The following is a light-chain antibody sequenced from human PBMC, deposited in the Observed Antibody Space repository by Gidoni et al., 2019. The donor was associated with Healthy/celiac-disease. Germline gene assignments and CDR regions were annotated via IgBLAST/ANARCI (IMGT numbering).Light chain of an antibody. CDR1: KLGDKY. CDR2: QDS. J-gene: IGLJ2*01. Sequence: SYELTQPPSVSVSPGQTASITCAGDKLGDKYACWYHQKPGQSPVLVIYQDSKRPSGIPERFSGSSSGNTATLTISGTQAMDEADYYCQAWDSSTFVVFGGGTKLTVL. V-gene: IGLV3-1*01. CDR3: QAWDSSTFVV.